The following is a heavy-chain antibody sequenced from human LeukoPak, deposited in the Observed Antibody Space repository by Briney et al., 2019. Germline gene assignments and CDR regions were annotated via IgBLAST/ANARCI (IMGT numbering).Heavy chain of an antibody. Sequence: GGSLRLSCAASGFTFSSYWMSWVRQAPGKGLEWVANIKQDGSEKYYVDSVKGRFTISRDNAKNSLYLQMNSLRAEDTAVCHCARDLRGDSDFDYWGQGTLVTVSS. V-gene: IGHV3-7*03. D-gene: IGHD2-21*02. CDR2: IKQDGSEK. CDR3: ARDLRGDSDFDY. J-gene: IGHJ4*02. CDR1: GFTFSSYW.